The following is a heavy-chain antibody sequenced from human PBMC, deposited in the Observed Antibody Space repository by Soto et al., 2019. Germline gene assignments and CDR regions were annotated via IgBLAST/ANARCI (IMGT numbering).Heavy chain of an antibody. CDR2: IYPGDSDT. CDR1: GYIFTGYW. V-gene: IGHV5-51*01. CDR3: ARGRYDFWSGYYTT. J-gene: IGHJ5*02. D-gene: IGHD3-3*01. Sequence: GESLQISITGSGYIFTGYWIGWVRQMTGKGLEWVGIIYPGDSDTRYSPSFQGQVTISADKSISTAYLQWSSLEASDTAMYYRARGRYDFWSGYYTTWGQGTLVTVSS.